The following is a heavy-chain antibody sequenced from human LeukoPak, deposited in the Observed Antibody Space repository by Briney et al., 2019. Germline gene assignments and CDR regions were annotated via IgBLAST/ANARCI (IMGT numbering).Heavy chain of an antibody. CDR2: ISAYNGNT. D-gene: IGHD2-2*01. CDR3: ARVLGDIVVVPAAGCYFDY. Sequence: ASVKVSCKASGYTFTSYGLNWVRQAPGQGLEWMGWISAYNGNTNYAQKLQGRVTMTTDTSTSTAYMELRSLRSDDTAVYYCARVLGDIVVVPAAGCYFDYWGQGTLVTVSS. V-gene: IGHV1-18*01. CDR1: GYTFTSYG. J-gene: IGHJ4*02.